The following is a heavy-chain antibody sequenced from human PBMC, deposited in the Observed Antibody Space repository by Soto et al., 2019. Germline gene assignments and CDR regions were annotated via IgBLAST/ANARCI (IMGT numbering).Heavy chain of an antibody. Sequence: QVQLVQSGAEVKKPGSSMEVSCQASGGTFITYSLNWVRQAPGQGLEWMGGIIPVFGTPNYAQKFQGRVTITPDESTSTAYMELTSLTSEDTAVYYCARKMNTAKTYGLDVWGQGTTVTVSS. V-gene: IGHV1-69*01. CDR3: ARKMNTAKTYGLDV. CDR1: GGTFITYS. CDR2: IIPVFGTP. D-gene: IGHD4-17*01. J-gene: IGHJ6*02.